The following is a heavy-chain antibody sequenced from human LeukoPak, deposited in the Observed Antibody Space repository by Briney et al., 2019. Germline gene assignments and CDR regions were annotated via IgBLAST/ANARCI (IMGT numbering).Heavy chain of an antibody. D-gene: IGHD4-17*01. CDR1: GGSISSYY. Sequence: PSETLSLACTVSGGSISSYYWSWIRQPPGKGLEWIGYIYYSGSTYYNSSLKSRVTISVDTSKNQFSLKLSSVTAADTAVYYCARTTTVTEQFDYWGQGILVTVSS. CDR3: ARTTTVTEQFDY. J-gene: IGHJ4*02. CDR2: IYYSGST. V-gene: IGHV4-59*12.